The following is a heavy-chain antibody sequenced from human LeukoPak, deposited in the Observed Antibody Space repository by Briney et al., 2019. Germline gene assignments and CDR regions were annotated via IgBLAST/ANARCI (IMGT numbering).Heavy chain of an antibody. J-gene: IGHJ4*02. CDR2: ISAYNGNT. Sequence: ASVKVSCKASGYTFTSYGISWVRQAPGQWLEWLGWISAYNGNTIYAQKLRGRVTMTTDTSTSTAYMELRSLKSDDTAVYYCARDSDSYHVVDYWGQGTLVTVSS. CDR1: GYTFTSYG. V-gene: IGHV1-18*01. CDR3: ARDSDSYHVVDY. D-gene: IGHD1-26*01.